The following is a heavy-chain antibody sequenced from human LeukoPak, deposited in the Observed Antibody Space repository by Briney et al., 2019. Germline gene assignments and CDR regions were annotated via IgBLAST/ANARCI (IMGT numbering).Heavy chain of an antibody. CDR3: ARDTAKIFGVVISNYYYYYGMDA. D-gene: IGHD3-3*01. Sequence: ASVKVSCKASGYTFTSYYMHWVRQAPGQGLEWMGIINPSGGSTSYAQKFQGRVTMTRDTSTSTVYMELSSLRSEDTAVYYCARDTAKIFGVVISNYYYYYGMDAWGQGTTVTVSS. CDR1: GYTFTSYY. CDR2: INPSGGST. J-gene: IGHJ6*02. V-gene: IGHV1-46*01.